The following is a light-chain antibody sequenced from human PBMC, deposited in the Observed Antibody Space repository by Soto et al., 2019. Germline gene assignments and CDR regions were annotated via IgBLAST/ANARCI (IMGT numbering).Light chain of an antibody. CDR2: GAS. CDR3: QQYASSPLLT. Sequence: IVMTQSSATLSVATGASPMLCGGASQSFISNLAWYQQRPGQPPRLLIHGASTRATGTPARFSGSGSGTDFTLSISRLEPEDFAVYYCQQYASSPLLTFGGGTKVDIK. V-gene: IGKV3-15*01. CDR1: QSFISN. J-gene: IGKJ4*01.